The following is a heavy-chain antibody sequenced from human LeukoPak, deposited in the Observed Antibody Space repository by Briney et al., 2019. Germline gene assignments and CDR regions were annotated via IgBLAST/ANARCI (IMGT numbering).Heavy chain of an antibody. J-gene: IGHJ6*02. CDR1: GGSISSYY. V-gene: IGHV4-59*01. Sequence: SETLSLTCTVSGGSISSYYWSWIRQPPGKGLEWIGYIYYSGSTNYSPSLKSRVTISVDTSKNQFSLKLSSVTAADTAVYYCARDLDGMDVWGQGTTVTVSS. CDR3: ARDLDGMDV. CDR2: IYYSGST.